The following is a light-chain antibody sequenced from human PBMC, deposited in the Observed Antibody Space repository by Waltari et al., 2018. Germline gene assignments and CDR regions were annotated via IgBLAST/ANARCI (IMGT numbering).Light chain of an antibody. CDR3: LQYYSYPGT. V-gene: IGKV1-16*01. CDR2: AAS. CDR1: RGLGHY. Sequence: DVQMTQSPSSISASVGDRVTIPCRASRGLGHYLAWFTQKPGKAPRSLIYAASTLQSGAPSTFSGSGSGTQFALTINSLQPEDFGTYYCLQYYSYPGTFGPGTRVDL. J-gene: IGKJ3*01.